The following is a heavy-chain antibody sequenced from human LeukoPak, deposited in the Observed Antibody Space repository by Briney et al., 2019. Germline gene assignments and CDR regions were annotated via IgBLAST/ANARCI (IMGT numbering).Heavy chain of an antibody. Sequence: GGSLRLSCAASGFTFSSYSMNWVRQAPGKGLEWVSYISSSSSTIYYADSVKGRFTISRDNAKNSLYLQMNSLRAEDTAVYYCARARIVGWFDPWGQGTLVTVSS. CDR1: GFTFSSYS. CDR3: ARARIVGWFDP. CDR2: ISSSSSTI. D-gene: IGHD2-15*01. J-gene: IGHJ5*02. V-gene: IGHV3-48*01.